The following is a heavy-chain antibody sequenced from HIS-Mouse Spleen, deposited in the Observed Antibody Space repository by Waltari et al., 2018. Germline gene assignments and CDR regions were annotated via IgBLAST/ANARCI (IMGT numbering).Heavy chain of an antibody. J-gene: IGHJ4*02. CDR2: ISYDGSNK. CDR1: GFPFSSYA. D-gene: IGHD5-12*01. V-gene: IGHV3-30*04. CDR3: ARRYSGYDLGY. Sequence: QVQLVESGGGVVQPGRSLRLSGAASGFPFSSYALHRGRQAPGKGLEWVEVISYDGSNKYYADSVKGRFTISRDNSKNTLYLQMNSLRAEDTAVYYCARRYSGYDLGYWGQGTLVTVSS.